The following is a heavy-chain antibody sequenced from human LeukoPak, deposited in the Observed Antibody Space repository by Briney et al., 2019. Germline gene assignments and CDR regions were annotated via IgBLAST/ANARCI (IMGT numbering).Heavy chain of an antibody. Sequence: KSSETLSLTCTVSGGSISSYYWSWIRQPAGKGLEWIGRIYTSGSTNYNPSLKSRATMSVDTSKNQFSLKLSSVTAADTAVYYCARDTYYYDSSGYYWGDYYYYGMDVWGQGTTVTVSS. D-gene: IGHD3-22*01. V-gene: IGHV4-4*07. CDR3: ARDTYYYDSSGYYWGDYYYYGMDV. J-gene: IGHJ6*02. CDR1: GGSISSYY. CDR2: IYTSGST.